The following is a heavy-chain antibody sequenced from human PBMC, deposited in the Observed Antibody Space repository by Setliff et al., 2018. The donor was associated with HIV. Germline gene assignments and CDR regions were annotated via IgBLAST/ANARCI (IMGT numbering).Heavy chain of an antibody. J-gene: IGHJ4*02. CDR2: IIPPVGAA. CDR1: GDTFRNYA. CDR3: ASPNVGCSGGTCYSGSAFDY. Sequence: ASVKVSCKVSGDTFRNYALNWVRQAPGQGLEWMGGIIPPVGAAVYAQNFQGRVTITADESTSTAYMELRTLGSEDTAIYYCASPNVGCSGGTCYSGSAFDYWGQGSQVTVSS. D-gene: IGHD2-15*01. V-gene: IGHV1-69*13.